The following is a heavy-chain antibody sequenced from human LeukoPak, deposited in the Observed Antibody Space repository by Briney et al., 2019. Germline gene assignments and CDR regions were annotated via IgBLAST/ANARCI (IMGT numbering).Heavy chain of an antibody. J-gene: IGHJ3*01. CDR2: ISASGGST. D-gene: IGHD4-11*01. Sequence: GGSLRLSCAASGFTFSSYAMTWVRQAPGKGLEWVSAISASGGSTYYADSVKGRFTISRDNAKKSLYLQMNSLRAEDTAVYYCARDWYNNSDAFDLWGQGTMVTVSS. CDR3: ARDWYNNSDAFDL. CDR1: GFTFSSYA. V-gene: IGHV3-23*01.